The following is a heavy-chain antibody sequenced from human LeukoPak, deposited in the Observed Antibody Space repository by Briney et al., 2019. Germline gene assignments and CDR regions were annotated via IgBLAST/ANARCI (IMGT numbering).Heavy chain of an antibody. Sequence: GGSLRLSCAASGFTFSSYSMNWVRQAPGKGLEWVSSISSSSSYIYYADSVKGRFTISRDNAKTSLYLQMNSLRAEDTAVYYCAKDGGSRYFDWLLYPNNWFDPWGQGTLVTVSS. V-gene: IGHV3-21*04. CDR2: ISSSSSYI. CDR3: AKDGGSRYFDWLLYPNNWFDP. D-gene: IGHD3-9*01. J-gene: IGHJ5*02. CDR1: GFTFSSYS.